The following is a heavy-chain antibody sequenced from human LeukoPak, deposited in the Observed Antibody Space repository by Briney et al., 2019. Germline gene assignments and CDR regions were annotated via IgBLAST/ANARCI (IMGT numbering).Heavy chain of an antibody. CDR2: ISYDGKHK. V-gene: IGHV3-30*18. Sequence: GGSLRLSCAASGFTFSNYAMEWVRQAPGKGLEWVALISYDGKHKYYADSVKGRFTISRDNSKNTLYLQMNSLRAEDTAVYYCANDYYDSSGYFNYWSQGTLVTVSS. CDR1: GFTFSNYA. J-gene: IGHJ4*02. D-gene: IGHD3-22*01. CDR3: ANDYYDSSGYFNY.